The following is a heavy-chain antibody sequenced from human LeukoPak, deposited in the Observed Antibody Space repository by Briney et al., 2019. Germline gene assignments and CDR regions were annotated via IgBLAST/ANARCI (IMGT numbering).Heavy chain of an antibody. CDR2: ISRRGDPK. CDR3: AKGGDVAVVPAAGPYYAMDV. CDR1: GFTLSSYT. J-gene: IGHJ6*02. Sequence: GGSLRLSCVASGFTLSSYTLNWVRRAPGKGLEWVSVISRRGDPKYYADSVKGRFTISRDNSKNTVFLQMISLSADYTATSYCAKGGDVAVVPAAGPYYAMDVWGQGTTVTVSS. D-gene: IGHD2-2*01. V-gene: IGHV3-23*01.